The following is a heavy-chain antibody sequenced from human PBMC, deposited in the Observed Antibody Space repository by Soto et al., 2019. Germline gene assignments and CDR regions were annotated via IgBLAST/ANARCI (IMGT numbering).Heavy chain of an antibody. CDR1: GYXFAGYC. CDR2: IYPSDSDT. J-gene: IGHJ4*02. D-gene: IGHD3-3*01. V-gene: IGHV5-51*01. Sequence: PXGXLKISFKGSGYXFAGYCRAWVRQMPGKCLEFMGIIYPSDSDTRYRPSFQGQVTISADKSISCAYLQSSSLRASDNAMYYCARGGVSTRTFDYWGQGTPGTVS. CDR3: ARGGVSTRTFDY.